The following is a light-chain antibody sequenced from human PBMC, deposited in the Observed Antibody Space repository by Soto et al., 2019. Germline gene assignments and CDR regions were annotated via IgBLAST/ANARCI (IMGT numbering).Light chain of an antibody. J-gene: IGKJ4*01. CDR2: AAS. Sequence: DIQLTQSPSFLSASVGDRVTITCRASQGINNYLAWYQQKPGEAPKLLIYAASTLQSGVPSRFSGSGSGTEFTLTISSLQPEDFATYYCQQLNSYLLTFGGGTKVEIK. CDR1: QGINNY. CDR3: QQLNSYLLT. V-gene: IGKV1-9*01.